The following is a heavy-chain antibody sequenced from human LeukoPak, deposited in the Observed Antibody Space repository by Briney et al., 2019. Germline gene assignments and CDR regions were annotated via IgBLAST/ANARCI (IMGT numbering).Heavy chain of an antibody. CDR3: ARGEGIESSGWTSFDY. D-gene: IGHD6-19*01. J-gene: IGHJ4*02. Sequence: GASVKVSCKASGYTFTSCGISWVRQAPGQGLEWMGSSSAYNGNTNYAQKLQGRVTMTTDTSTSTAYMELRSLRSDDTAVYYCARGEGIESSGWTSFDYWGQGSLVTVSS. V-gene: IGHV1-18*01. CDR2: SSAYNGNT. CDR1: GYTFTSCG.